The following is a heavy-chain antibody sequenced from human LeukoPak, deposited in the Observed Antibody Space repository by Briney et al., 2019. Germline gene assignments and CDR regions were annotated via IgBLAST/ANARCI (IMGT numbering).Heavy chain of an antibody. Sequence: SVKVSCKASGGTFSSYAISWVRQAPGQGLEWMGGIIPIFGTANYAQKFQGRVTITADKSTSTAYMEPSSLRSEDTAVYYCARESPEADMTTVTTHWFDPWGQGTLVTVSS. V-gene: IGHV1-69*06. CDR3: ARESPEADMTTVTTHWFDP. J-gene: IGHJ5*02. CDR2: IIPIFGTA. D-gene: IGHD4-17*01. CDR1: GGTFSSYA.